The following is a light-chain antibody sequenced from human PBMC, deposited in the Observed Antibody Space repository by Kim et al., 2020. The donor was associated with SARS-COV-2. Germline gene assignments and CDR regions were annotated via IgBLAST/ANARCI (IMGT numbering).Light chain of an antibody. V-gene: IGKV3-20*01. CDR1: QSITNSY. CDR3: HQYGGSAR. J-gene: IGKJ4*01. Sequence: SLSPGERATLSCRASQSITNSYLAWYQQKPGQTPRLLIFGASSRATGIPDRFSGSGSGTDFTLTISRLEPEDFAVYYCHQYGGSARFGGGTKLEI. CDR2: GAS.